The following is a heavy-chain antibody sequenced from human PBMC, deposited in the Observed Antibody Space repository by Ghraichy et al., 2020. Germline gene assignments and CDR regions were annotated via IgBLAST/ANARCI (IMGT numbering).Heavy chain of an antibody. CDR2: TSYDETNK. CDR3: ATDSESRRAYDDSSGYPAY. Sequence: GGSLRLSCAVSGFPFSAFGMHWVRQAPGKGLEWVAVTSYDETNKYYADSVKGRFAVSKDNSNNTLYLQMNSLRPEDTAIYYCATDSESRRAYDDSSGYPAYWGQGTLVTVSS. J-gene: IGHJ4*02. D-gene: IGHD3-22*01. V-gene: IGHV3-30*03. CDR1: GFPFSAFG.